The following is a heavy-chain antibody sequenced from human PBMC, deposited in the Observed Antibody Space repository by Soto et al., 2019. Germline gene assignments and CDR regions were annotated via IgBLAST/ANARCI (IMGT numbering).Heavy chain of an antibody. J-gene: IGHJ5*02. Sequence: QVQLQESGPGLVKPSETLSRTCTVSGGSVTSGNYYWSWIRQPPGKGLGWIWYIYYSGRTNYNPSLKSRVNMSLDTSRNQFARKLSSVTAADTAVYYGARGFRRLNWFDPWGQGTLVTVSS. V-gene: IGHV4-61*01. CDR2: IYYSGRT. CDR1: GGSVTSGNYY. CDR3: ARGFRRLNWFDP. D-gene: IGHD6-25*01.